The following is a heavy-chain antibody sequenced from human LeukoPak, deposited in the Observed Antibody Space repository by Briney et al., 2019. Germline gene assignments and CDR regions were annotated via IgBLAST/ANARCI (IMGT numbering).Heavy chain of an antibody. Sequence: GASVKVSCKASGYTFTSYDINWVRQATGQGLEWMGWMNPNSGNTGYAQKFQGRVTMTRNASISTAYMELSSLRSADTAVYYCARGGEYSSSWYSVGAHYYYGMDVWGQGTTVTVSS. CDR2: MNPNSGNT. V-gene: IGHV1-8*01. J-gene: IGHJ6*02. CDR3: ARGGEYSSSWYSVGAHYYYGMDV. CDR1: GYTFTSYD. D-gene: IGHD6-13*01.